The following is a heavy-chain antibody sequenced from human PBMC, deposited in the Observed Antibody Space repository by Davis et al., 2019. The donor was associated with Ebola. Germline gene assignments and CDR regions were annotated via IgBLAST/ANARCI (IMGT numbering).Heavy chain of an antibody. J-gene: IGHJ6*04. CDR1: GYTFTSYY. CDR3: AREYGYCSGGSCYGPYYYYGMDV. CDR2: INPSGGST. Sequence: AASVKVSCKASGYTFTSYYMHWVRQAPGQGLEWMGIINPSGGSTNYAQKFQGRVTITADESTSTAYMELSSLRSEDTAVYYCAREYGYCSGGSCYGPYYYYGMDVWGKGTTVTVSS. D-gene: IGHD2-15*01. V-gene: IGHV1-46*01.